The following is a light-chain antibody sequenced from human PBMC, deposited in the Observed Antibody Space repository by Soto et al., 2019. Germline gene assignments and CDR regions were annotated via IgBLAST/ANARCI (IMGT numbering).Light chain of an antibody. Sequence: VMTQAPYSMAVSLGEKATINCKCSQIVLYNSNNKNHLGWFQQKPGHAPKLLIYGASFRPSGVPDRFSGSGSGTDFTLTISSLQAEDVAVYYCQKYYSIPLTFGQGTRLEIK. J-gene: IGKJ5*01. CDR1: QIVLYNSNNKNH. CDR2: GAS. CDR3: QKYYSIPLT. V-gene: IGKV4-1*01.